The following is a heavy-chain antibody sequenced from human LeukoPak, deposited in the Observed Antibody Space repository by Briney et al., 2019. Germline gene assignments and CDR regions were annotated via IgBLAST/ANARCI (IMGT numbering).Heavy chain of an antibody. CDR3: ARSRLLRGVRDHYYGMDV. D-gene: IGHD3-10*01. CDR2: FYYVRST. CDR1: GGSISSSSYY. J-gene: IGHJ6*02. V-gene: IGHV4-61*01. Sequence: PSETLSLTCTVSGGSISSSSYYWSWIRQPPGKGLEWIVHFYYVRSTNYNPSLKRRVSISVDTSKKQSYLRLTSVTAADTAVYYCARSRLLRGVRDHYYGMDVWGQGTTVTVSS.